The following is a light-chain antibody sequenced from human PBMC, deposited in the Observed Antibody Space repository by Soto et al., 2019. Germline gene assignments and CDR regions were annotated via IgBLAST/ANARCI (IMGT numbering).Light chain of an antibody. CDR3: QAGDNSVV. J-gene: IGLJ2*01. Sequence: SYELTQPPSVSVSPGQTAIITCSGNKLGGKYVCWYQQKPGQSPALVLYEDNKRPSGIPERFSGSNSGNTATLTISGTQSMDEADYYCQAGDNSVVFGGGTRLTVL. V-gene: IGLV3-1*01. CDR2: EDN. CDR1: KLGGKY.